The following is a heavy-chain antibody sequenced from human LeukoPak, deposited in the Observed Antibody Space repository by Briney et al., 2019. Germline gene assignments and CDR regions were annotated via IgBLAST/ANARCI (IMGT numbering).Heavy chain of an antibody. J-gene: IGHJ6*03. CDR1: RDSISRSSYY. D-gene: IGHD1-14*01. V-gene: IGHV4-61*02. CDR3: ARARSYYYYYYMDV. CDR2: IYTSGST. Sequence: SETLSLTCTVSRDSISRSSYYWGWIRQPPGKGLEWIGRIYTSGSTNYNPSLKSRVTISVDTSKNQFSLKLSSVTAADTAVYYCARARSYYYYYYMDVWGKGTTVTISS.